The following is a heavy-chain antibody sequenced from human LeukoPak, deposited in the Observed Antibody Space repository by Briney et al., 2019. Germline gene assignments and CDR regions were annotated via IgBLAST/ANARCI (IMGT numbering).Heavy chain of an antibody. CDR2: IFSGGET. J-gene: IGHJ1*01. V-gene: IGHV3-66*01. D-gene: IGHD3-10*01. CDR3: ARDTDYYGSGRQGYFDH. Sequence: GGSLRLFCAATGTSISDNFLGRFRQTPGKGLEWVSLIFSGGETYSADSVKGRFAISKDNSKNTLHLQMNSLRVEDTAMYYCARDTDYYGSGRQGYFDHWGQGTLVTVSS. CDR1: GTSISDNF.